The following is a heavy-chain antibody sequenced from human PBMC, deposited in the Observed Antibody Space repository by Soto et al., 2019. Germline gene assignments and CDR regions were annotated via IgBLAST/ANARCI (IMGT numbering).Heavy chain of an antibody. CDR3: AKDGIEQWLSQSAWEDH. CDR2: ISGSGDNT. J-gene: IGHJ4*02. Sequence: EVQVLESGGGLVQPGGSLRLSCVASGFSFSTYGMSWVRQAPGKGLEWVSGISGSGDNTYYADSVKGRFTISRDNSKNTLYLQMKSLRAEDSAVYYCAKDGIEQWLSQSAWEDHWGQGTLVTVSS. CDR1: GFSFSTYG. D-gene: IGHD6-19*01. V-gene: IGHV3-23*01.